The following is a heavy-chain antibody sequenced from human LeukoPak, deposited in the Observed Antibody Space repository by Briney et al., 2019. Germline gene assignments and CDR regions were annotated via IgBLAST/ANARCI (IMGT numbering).Heavy chain of an antibody. Sequence: GESLRISCKGSGYSFTSYWIGWVRPMPGKGLEWMGRIDPSDSYTNYSPSFQGHVTVSADKSISTAYLRWSSLKASDTAMYYCARHPLVYPEFDPWGQGTLVTVSS. D-gene: IGHD1-14*01. J-gene: IGHJ5*02. V-gene: IGHV5-10-1*01. CDR2: IDPSDSYT. CDR1: GYSFTSYW. CDR3: ARHPLVYPEFDP.